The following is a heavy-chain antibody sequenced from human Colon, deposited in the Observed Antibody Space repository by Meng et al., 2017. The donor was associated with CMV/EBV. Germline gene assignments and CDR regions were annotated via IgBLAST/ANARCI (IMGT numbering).Heavy chain of an antibody. J-gene: IGHJ4*02. V-gene: IGHV4-4*02. D-gene: IGHD5-12*01. CDR3: ARVSLDSGYDY. CDR2: TYHTGST. CDR1: GASIRSSNW. Sequence: SETLSLTCNVSGASIRSSNWWTWVRQPPGKGLEWIGETYHTGSTNYNPSLKSPVTVSVDKSKNQFSLKLSSVTAADTAIYYCARVSLDSGYDYWGQGTLVTVSS.